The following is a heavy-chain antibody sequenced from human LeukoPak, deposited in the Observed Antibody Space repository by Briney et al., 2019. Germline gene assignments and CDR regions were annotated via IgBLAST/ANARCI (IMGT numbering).Heavy chain of an antibody. CDR1: GGSISSGGYY. V-gene: IGHV4-30-2*01. D-gene: IGHD3-3*01. CDR3: AKECDDFWSGYEKWVDY. J-gene: IGHJ4*02. Sequence: SETLSLTCTVSGGSISSGGYYWSWIRQPPGKGLEWIGYIYHSGSTYYNPSLKSRVTISVGRSKNQFSLKLSSVTAANTAVYYCAKECDDFWSGYEKWVDYWGQGTLVTVSS. CDR2: IYHSGST.